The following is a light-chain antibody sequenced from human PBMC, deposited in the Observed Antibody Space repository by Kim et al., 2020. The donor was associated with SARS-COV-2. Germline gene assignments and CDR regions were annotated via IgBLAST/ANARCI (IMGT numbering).Light chain of an antibody. CDR3: NSRDGSGDHRSNQ. V-gene: IGLV3-19*01. J-gene: IGLJ3*02. CDR2: GNN. Sequence: GQTVSNKSKRASHGAYYTCFYQKKPRQAPGHVPKGNNNRTPGMPDGFPGSSSGNTASWTVSWAQAEDEADYYGNSRDGSGDHRSNQFGGGTQLTVL. CDR1: SHGAYY.